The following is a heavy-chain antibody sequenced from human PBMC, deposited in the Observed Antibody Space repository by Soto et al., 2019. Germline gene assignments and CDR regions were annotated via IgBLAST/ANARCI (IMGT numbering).Heavy chain of an antibody. D-gene: IGHD1-26*01. J-gene: IGHJ4*02. V-gene: IGHV4-28*01. CDR2: IYYSGTT. CDR1: GYSISSSNW. CDR3: ARREIQGRIDY. Sequence: PSETLSLTCAVSGYSISSSNWWGWIRQPPGRGLEWIGYIYYSGTTYYNPSLKSRVTMSVDTSKNQFSLKLTSVTAVDTAVYYCARREIQGRIDYWGQGTLVTVS.